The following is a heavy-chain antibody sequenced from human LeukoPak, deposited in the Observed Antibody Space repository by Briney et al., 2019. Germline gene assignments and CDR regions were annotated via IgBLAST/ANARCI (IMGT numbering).Heavy chain of an antibody. D-gene: IGHD6-19*01. CDR1: GFPFSSYA. Sequence: GGSLRLSCAASGFPFSSYAMSWVRQAPGKGLDWVSSVSGGDANTYYADSMKGRFTISRDNSKNTLYLQMNSLRAEDTAVYYCTRDPWLVPDYWGQGTLVTVSS. CDR3: TRDPWLVPDY. V-gene: IGHV3-23*01. CDR2: VSGGDANT. J-gene: IGHJ4*02.